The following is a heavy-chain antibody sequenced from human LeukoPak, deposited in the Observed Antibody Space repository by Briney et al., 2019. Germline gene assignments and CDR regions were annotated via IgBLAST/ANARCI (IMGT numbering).Heavy chain of an antibody. CDR3: ARNLPYVDSSDY. CDR2: INQDGREK. D-gene: IGHD4-17*01. CDR1: GFTFRNYW. Sequence: PGGSLRLSCAASGFTFRNYWMTWVRQAHGKGLERVAYINQDGREKYYVGSVKGRFTISRDNAKNSLYLQMNSLRVEDTAVYYCARNLPYVDSSDYWGQGTLVTVSS. J-gene: IGHJ4*02. V-gene: IGHV3-7*01.